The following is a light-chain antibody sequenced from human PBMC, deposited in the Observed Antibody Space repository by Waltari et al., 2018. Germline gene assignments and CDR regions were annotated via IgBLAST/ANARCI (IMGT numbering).Light chain of an antibody. CDR2: AAS. J-gene: IGKJ2*01. CDR1: QGISSY. Sequence: AIRMTQSPSPLPASPADRVTLTCLASQGISSYLAWYQQKPGKAPKLLIYAASTLQSGVPSRFSGSGSGTDFTLTISCLQSEDFATYYCQQYYSYPYTFGQGTKLEIK. V-gene: IGKV1-8*01. CDR3: QQYYSYPYT.